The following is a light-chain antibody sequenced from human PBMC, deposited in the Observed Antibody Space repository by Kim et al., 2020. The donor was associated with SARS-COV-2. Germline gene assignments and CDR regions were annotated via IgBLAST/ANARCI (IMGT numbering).Light chain of an antibody. CDR3: AAWDAGLSGPV. CDR2: RGN. V-gene: IGLV1-47*01. CDR1: SSNSGTNY. J-gene: IGLJ2*01. Sequence: GERVTISCSGSSSNSGTNYVYWYQQLPGAAPRLLISRGNQRPSGVPDRFSASQSGTSASLAISGLRSEDEADYHCAAWDAGLSGPVFGGGTRLTVL.